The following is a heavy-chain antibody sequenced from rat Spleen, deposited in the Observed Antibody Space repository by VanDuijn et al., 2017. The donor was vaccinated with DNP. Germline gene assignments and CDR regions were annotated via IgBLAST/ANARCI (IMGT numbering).Heavy chain of an antibody. V-gene: IGHV1-43*01. CDR1: GYTFTTYY. J-gene: IGHJ3*01. CDR2: INMGSGDT. CDR3: ARWRFGGYFDY. Sequence: QVQLRQSGTEPAKSGSSVKISCKASGYTFTTYYITWIKQTTGQGLEYIGYINMGSGDTNYNEKFKGKATLTVDKSSSTAFMQLSSLTPDDSAVYYCARWRFGGYFDYWGQGTLVTVSS. D-gene: IGHD4-4*01.